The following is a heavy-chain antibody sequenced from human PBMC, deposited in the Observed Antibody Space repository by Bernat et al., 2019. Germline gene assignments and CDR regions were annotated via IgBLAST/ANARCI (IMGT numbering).Heavy chain of an antibody. Sequence: QLQLQESGPGLVKPSETLSLTCTVSGGSISGSSYYWGRIRQPPGKGLEWIGSIFYSGSTYYNPSLKSRVTISADTSKNQLSLKLTSVTAADTVVYFCATHHHNPTYDYWGQGILVTVSS. CDR2: IFYSGST. V-gene: IGHV4-39*01. CDR1: GGSISGSSYY. D-gene: IGHD1-14*01. CDR3: ATHHHNPTYDY. J-gene: IGHJ4*02.